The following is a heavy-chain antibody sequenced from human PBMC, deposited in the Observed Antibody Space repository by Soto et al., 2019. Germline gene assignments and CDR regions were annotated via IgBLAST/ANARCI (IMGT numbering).Heavy chain of an antibody. CDR3: ARWLQFARFDY. V-gene: IGHV3-33*01. J-gene: IGHJ4*02. D-gene: IGHD5-12*01. CDR2: IWYDGSNK. CDR1: GFTFSSYG. Sequence: GGSLRLSCAASGFTFSSYGMHWVRQAPGKGLEWVAVIWYDGSNKYYADSVKGRFTISRGNSKNTLYLQMNSLRAEDTAVYYCARWLQFARFDYWGQGTLVTVSS.